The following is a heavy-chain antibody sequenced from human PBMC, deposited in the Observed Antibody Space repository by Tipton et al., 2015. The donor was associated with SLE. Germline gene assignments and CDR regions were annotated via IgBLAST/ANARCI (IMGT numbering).Heavy chain of an antibody. CDR1: GYSISSGYY. D-gene: IGHD3-10*01. J-gene: IGHJ3*02. V-gene: IGHV4-38-2*02. Sequence: TLSLTCAVSGYSISSGYYWSWIRQPPGKGLEWIGEINHSGSTNYNPSLKSRVTISVDTSKNQFSLKLSSVTAADTAVYYCAREGGVWFGESPGVFDIWGQGTMVTVSS. CDR2: INHSGST. CDR3: AREGGVWFGESPGVFDI.